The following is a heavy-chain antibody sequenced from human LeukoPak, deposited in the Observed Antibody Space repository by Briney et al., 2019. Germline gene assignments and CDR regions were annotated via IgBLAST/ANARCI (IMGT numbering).Heavy chain of an antibody. CDR3: ARGGAMVYANNWFDP. CDR1: GGTFSSYA. CDR2: IIPIFGTA. J-gene: IGHJ5*02. V-gene: IGHV1-69*05. D-gene: IGHD2-8*01. Sequence: SVKVSCKASGGTFSSYAISWVRQAPGQGLEWMGGIIPIFGTANYAQKFQGRVTMTRDTSTSTVYMELSSLRSEDTAVCYCARGGAMVYANNWFDPWGQGTLVTVSS.